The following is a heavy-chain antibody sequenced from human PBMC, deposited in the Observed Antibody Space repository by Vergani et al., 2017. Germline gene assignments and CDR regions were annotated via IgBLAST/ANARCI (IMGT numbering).Heavy chain of an antibody. V-gene: IGHV3-49*03. CDR1: GFTFGYYA. CDR2: IRSKAYGQAT. D-gene: IGHD3-10*01. CDR3: VRDQVTMLRGSDALDI. J-gene: IGHJ3*02. Sequence: EVQLLESGGDLVQPGRSLRLSCTASGFTFGYYAMDWFRQAPGQGLEWVGGIRSKAYGQATIYAASVKGRFTISRDESKSIAYLQMNNMQTEDTAMYYCVRDQVTMLRGSDALDIWGQGTMVTVSS.